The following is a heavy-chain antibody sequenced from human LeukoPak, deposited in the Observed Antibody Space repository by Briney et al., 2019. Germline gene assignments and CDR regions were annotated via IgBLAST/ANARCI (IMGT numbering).Heavy chain of an antibody. CDR2: INSDGSST. CDR3: ARDPKQGGTYWNYFDY. D-gene: IGHD1-26*01. V-gene: IGHV3-74*01. CDR1: GLTFSSYW. Sequence: PGGSLRLSCAASGLTFSSYWMHRVRQAPGKGPVWVSRINSDGSSTYYADSVKGRFTISRDNAKNTLYLQMNSLRAEDTAVYYCARDPKQGGTYWNYFDYWGQGALVTVSS. J-gene: IGHJ4*02.